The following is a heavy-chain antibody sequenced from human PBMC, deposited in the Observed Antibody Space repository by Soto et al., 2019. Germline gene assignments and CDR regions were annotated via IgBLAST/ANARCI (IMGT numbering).Heavy chain of an antibody. V-gene: IGHV4-59*01. J-gene: IGHJ4*02. D-gene: IGHD6-19*01. Sequence: KSSEALAVTCGVSGGSISGSYWSWIRQSPGKGLEWLGYVYYTGSTNYSPSLRSRVSISVDTSKNEFSLRLSSVTAADTAVYFCARSVAVPGAHIDYWGQGTQVPVSS. CDR2: VYYTGST. CDR3: ARSVAVPGAHIDY. CDR1: GGSISGSY.